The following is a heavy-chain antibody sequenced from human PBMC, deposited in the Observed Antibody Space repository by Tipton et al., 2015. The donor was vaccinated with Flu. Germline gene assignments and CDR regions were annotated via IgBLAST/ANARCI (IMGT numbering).Heavy chain of an antibody. V-gene: IGHV3-7*01. CDR3: TRPGYGMGAFGAFDI. CDR1: KFTFRTYS. D-gene: IGHD5-18*01. J-gene: IGHJ3*02. Sequence: GSLRLSCAASKFTFRTYSMTWVRQAPGKGLEWVANIKHDGSDKYYLDPVKGRFTISRDNAKNSLYLQMNGLRADDTAIYYCTRPGYGMGAFGAFDIWGQGTMVTVSS. CDR2: IKHDGSDK.